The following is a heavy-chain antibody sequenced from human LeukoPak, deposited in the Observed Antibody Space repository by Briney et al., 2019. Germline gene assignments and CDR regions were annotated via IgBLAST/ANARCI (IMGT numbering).Heavy chain of an antibody. V-gene: IGHV3-43*02. CDR2: ISGDGGST. D-gene: IGHD1-1*01. Sequence: GGSQRLSCTTSGFTFDDYAMHWARQAPGKGLEWVSLISGDGGSTYYAGSVKGRFTISRANAKNSLWLQMNSLRAGDTAVYYCVRGSRRVQLPRAYDFDIWGQGTLVTVSS. J-gene: IGHJ4*02. CDR3: VRGSRRVQLPRAYDFDI. CDR1: GFTFDDYA.